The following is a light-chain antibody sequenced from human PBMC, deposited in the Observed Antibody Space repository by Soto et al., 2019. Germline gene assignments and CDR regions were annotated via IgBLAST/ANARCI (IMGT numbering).Light chain of an antibody. V-gene: IGKV3-15*01. J-gene: IGKJ5*01. CDR1: QTGSTN. Sequence: THSPGTLTLSPGVRAALCCRANQTGSTNLGGYQQKPGQGHSMIIYCASTRATGFPARFSGSGSGTEFTXXISSLQSQDIAVYYCQQYNYWPPITFGQGTRLEIK. CDR3: QQYNYWPPIT. CDR2: CAS.